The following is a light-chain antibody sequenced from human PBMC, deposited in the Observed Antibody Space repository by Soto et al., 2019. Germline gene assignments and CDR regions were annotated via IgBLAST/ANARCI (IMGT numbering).Light chain of an antibody. V-gene: IGLV2-14*01. Sequence: QSALTQPASVSGSPGQSIAISCTGTSSEVGGYNYVSWYQQHPGKAPKLMIYEVSNRPSRVSNRFSGSKSGNTASLTISGLQAEDEADYYCSSYTRSSTSYVFGTGTKVTVL. CDR2: EVS. J-gene: IGLJ1*01. CDR3: SSYTRSSTSYV. CDR1: SSEVGGYNY.